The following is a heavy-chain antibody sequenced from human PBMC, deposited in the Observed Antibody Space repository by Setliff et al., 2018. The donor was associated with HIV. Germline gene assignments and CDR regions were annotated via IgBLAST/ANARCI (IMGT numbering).Heavy chain of an antibody. CDR3: ARDLVVVAPYYCFDP. Sequence: ASVKVSCKTSGYTFTSYHLHWLRQAPGQGLEWMGWINPNSGDTRYAQRFQGRVTMTRDTSTITAYMELNSLTSDDTAVYYCARDLVVVAPYYCFDPWGQGTLVTVSS. CDR2: INPNSGDT. V-gene: IGHV1-2*02. D-gene: IGHD2-15*01. CDR1: GYTFTSYH. J-gene: IGHJ5*02.